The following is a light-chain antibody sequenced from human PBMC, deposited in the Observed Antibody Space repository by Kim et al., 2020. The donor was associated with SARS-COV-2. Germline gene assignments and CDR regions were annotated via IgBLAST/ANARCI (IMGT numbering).Light chain of an antibody. CDR3: MQGTHWPFT. V-gene: IGKV2-30*01. CDR2: KVS. CDR1: QSLGYSDGNTY. Sequence: PASIACRSSQSLGYSDGNTYLNWFHQRPGQSPRRLIYKVSNRDSGGPDRFSGSGSGTDFTLQISRVEAEDVGVYYCMQGTHWPFTCGPGTKVDIK. J-gene: IGKJ3*01.